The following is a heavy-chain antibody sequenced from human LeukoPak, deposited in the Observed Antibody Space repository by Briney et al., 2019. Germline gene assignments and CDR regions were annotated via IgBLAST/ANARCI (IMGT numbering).Heavy chain of an antibody. Sequence: SETLSLTCTVSGGSISGYCWSWIRQSPGKGLEWIGYIYYTGITAYNPSLGSRVTISVDRSNNQFSLRLTSVTAADTAVYYCARLHSSRAEEFDPWGQGTLVTVSS. J-gene: IGHJ5*02. CDR1: GGSISGYC. CDR3: ARLHSSRAEEFDP. V-gene: IGHV4-59*01. CDR2: IYYTGIT.